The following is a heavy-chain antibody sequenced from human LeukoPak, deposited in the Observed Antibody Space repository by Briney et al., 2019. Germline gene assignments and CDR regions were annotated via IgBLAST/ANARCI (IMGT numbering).Heavy chain of an antibody. CDR3: AKDRGGDFHYYVDV. D-gene: IGHD4-17*01. J-gene: IGHJ6*04. CDR1: GFTFSVYA. V-gene: IGHV3-23*01. Sequence: PGGSLRLSCEASGFTFSVYAMSWIRQAPGKGLEWVSLISATGGKTYYADSVKGRFTISRDNSKNTVLLQMHSLRAEDTAVYYCAKDRGGDFHYYVDVWGKGTTVTVSS. CDR2: ISATGGKT.